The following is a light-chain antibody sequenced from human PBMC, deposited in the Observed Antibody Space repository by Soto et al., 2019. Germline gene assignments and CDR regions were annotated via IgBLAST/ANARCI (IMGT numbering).Light chain of an antibody. V-gene: IGKV3-15*01. J-gene: IGKJ5*01. CDR1: QSVSFK. CDR2: SAS. CDR3: QQYNNWPPIT. Sequence: ETVMALSPATLSVSPGETATLSCSASQSVSFKLAWYQQKPGQAPRLLIHSASTRATGIPARFSGSGSGTEFTLTISSLQSEDSAVYYCQQYNNWPPITFGQGTRLEIK.